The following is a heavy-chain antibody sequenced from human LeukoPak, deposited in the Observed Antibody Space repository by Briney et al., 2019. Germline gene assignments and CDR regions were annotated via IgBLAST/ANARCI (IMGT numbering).Heavy chain of an antibody. J-gene: IGHJ5*02. Sequence: ASVKVSCKASGYTFTGYYMHWVRQAPGQGLEWMGWINPNSGGTNYAQKFQGRVTMTRDTSISTAYMELSSLRSEDTAVYYCARGTPRAMVRGAERWFDPWGQGTLVTVSS. CDR3: ARGTPRAMVRGAERWFDP. D-gene: IGHD3-10*01. CDR2: INPNSGGT. V-gene: IGHV1-2*02. CDR1: GYTFTGYY.